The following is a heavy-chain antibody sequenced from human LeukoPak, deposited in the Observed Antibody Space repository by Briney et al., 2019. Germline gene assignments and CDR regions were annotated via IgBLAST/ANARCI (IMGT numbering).Heavy chain of an antibody. CDR2: IRQDGGDK. V-gene: IGHV3-7*01. D-gene: IGHD1-26*01. Sequence: GGSLRLSCAASGFTFSNFWMTWVRPAPGKGPEGLATIRQDGGDKWYVDSVKDRFTISRDNAKNSLYLQMNSLRAEDTAVYYCARYFDNTAYSWRRFDYWGQGALVTVSS. J-gene: IGHJ4*02. CDR3: ARYFDNTAYSWRRFDY. CDR1: GFTFSNFW.